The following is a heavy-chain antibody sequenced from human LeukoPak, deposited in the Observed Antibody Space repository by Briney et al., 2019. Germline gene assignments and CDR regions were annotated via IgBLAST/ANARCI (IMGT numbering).Heavy chain of an antibody. CDR3: ASFTGPIDY. V-gene: IGHV3-23*01. CDR2: ISGSGGST. D-gene: IGHD3-10*01. Sequence: GGSLRLSCAASGFTFSNFAMNWVRLAPGKGLEWVSAISGSGGSTYYADSVKGRFTISRDNSKNTLYLQMNSLRAEDTAVYYCASFTGPIDYWGQGTLVTVSS. J-gene: IGHJ4*02. CDR1: GFTFSNFA.